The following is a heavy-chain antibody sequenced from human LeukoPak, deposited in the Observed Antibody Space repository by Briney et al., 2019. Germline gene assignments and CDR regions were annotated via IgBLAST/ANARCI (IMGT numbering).Heavy chain of an antibody. D-gene: IGHD1-26*01. V-gene: IGHV4-34*01. J-gene: IGHJ4*02. CDR2: INHSGST. CDR3: ASLASGSLGFRFDY. CDR1: GGSFSGYY. Sequence: SETLSLTCAVYGGSFSGYYWSWIRQPPGKGLEWIGEINHSGSTNYNPSLKSRVTISVDTSKNQFSLKLSSVTAADTAVYYCASLASGSLGFRFDYWGQGTLVTVSS.